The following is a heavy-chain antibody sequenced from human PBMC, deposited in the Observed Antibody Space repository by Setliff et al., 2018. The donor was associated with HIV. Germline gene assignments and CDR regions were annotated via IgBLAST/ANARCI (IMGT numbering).Heavy chain of an antibody. V-gene: IGHV1-18*01. J-gene: IGHJ6*02. CDR2: INSYNGNT. Sequence: GASVKVSCKASGYTFTTYAINWVRQAPGQGLEWMGWINSYNGNTKFAQKFQGRVTMTTDTSTTTAFMELRSLKAGDTGIYYCSRSGVPPYYYYGMDVWGQGTTVTVSS. CDR1: GYTFTTYA. CDR3: SRSGVPPYYYYGMDV. D-gene: IGHD3-10*01.